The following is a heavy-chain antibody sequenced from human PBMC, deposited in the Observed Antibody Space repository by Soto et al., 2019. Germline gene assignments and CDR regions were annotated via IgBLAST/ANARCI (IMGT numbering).Heavy chain of an antibody. CDR3: ARGSSIAARGEDYYYYGMDV. CDR1: GFTFSSYA. Sequence: GGSLRLSCAASGFTFSSYAMHWVRQAPGKGLEWVAVISYDGSNKYYADSVKGRFTISRDNSKNTLYLQMNSLRAEDTAVYYCARGSSIAARGEDYYYYGMDVWGQGTTVTVSS. J-gene: IGHJ6*02. V-gene: IGHV3-30-3*01. CDR2: ISYDGSNK. D-gene: IGHD6-6*01.